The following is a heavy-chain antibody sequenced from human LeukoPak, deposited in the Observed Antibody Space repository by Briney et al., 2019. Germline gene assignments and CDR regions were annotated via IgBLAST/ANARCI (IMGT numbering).Heavy chain of an antibody. CDR3: ARDLRGVYYDSSGRDAFDI. Sequence: GASVKVSRKASGYTFTGYYMHWVRQAPGQGLEWMGWINPNSGGTNYAQKFQGRVTMTRDTSISTAYMELSRLRSDDTAVYYCARDLRGVYYDSSGRDAFDIWGQGTMVTVSS. CDR2: INPNSGGT. D-gene: IGHD3-22*01. V-gene: IGHV1-2*02. J-gene: IGHJ3*02. CDR1: GYTFTGYY.